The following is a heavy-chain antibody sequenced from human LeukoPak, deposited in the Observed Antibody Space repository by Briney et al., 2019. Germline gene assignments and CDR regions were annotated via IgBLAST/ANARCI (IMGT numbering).Heavy chain of an antibody. J-gene: IGHJ4*02. V-gene: IGHV1-24*01. CDR3: ATNYGVYYDFWSGYYPLDY. D-gene: IGHD3-3*01. CDR1: GYTLTELS. Sequence: ASVKVSCKVSGYTLTELSMHWVRQAPGKGLAWMGGFDPEDGETIYAQKFQGRVTMTEDTSTDTAYMELSSLRSEDTAVYYCATNYGVYYDFWSGYYPLDYWGQGTLVTVSS. CDR2: FDPEDGET.